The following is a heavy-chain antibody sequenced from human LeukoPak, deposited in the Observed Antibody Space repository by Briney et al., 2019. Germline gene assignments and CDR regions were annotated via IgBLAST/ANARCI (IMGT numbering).Heavy chain of an antibody. CDR2: IYYSGST. CDR1: GGSISNSNW. Sequence: NPSETLSLTCAVSGGSISNSNWWSWVRQPPGKGLEWIGEIYYSGSTYYNPSLKSRVTISVDTSKNQFSLKLSSVTAADTAVYYCARRETDYGAVQGAFDIWGQGTMVTVSS. V-gene: IGHV4-4*02. CDR3: ARRETDYGAVQGAFDI. D-gene: IGHD4-17*01. J-gene: IGHJ3*02.